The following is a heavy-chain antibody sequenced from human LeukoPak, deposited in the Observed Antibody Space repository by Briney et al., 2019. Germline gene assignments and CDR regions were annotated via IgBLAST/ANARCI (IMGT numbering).Heavy chain of an antibody. CDR2: IIPIFGTV. J-gene: IGHJ4*02. V-gene: IGHV1-69*06. D-gene: IGHD6-6*01. Sequence: SVKVSCKASGGTFRRDAISWVRQAPGQGLEWMGGIIPIFGTVNYAQKFQGRVTITADKSTSTAYMELSSLRSEDTAVYYCARAMSIAARLQTIFDYWGQGTLVTVSS. CDR3: ARAMSIAARLQTIFDY. CDR1: GGTFRRDA.